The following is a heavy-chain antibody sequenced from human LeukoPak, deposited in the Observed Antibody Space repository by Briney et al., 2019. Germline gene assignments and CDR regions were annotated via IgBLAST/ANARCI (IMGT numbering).Heavy chain of an antibody. CDR3: ARDGFYCSGGSCYIDY. Sequence: PGGSLRLSCAASGFTFSSYSMHWVRQAPGKGLEWVSSISTSVSDTYYADSVKGRFTISRDNAKNSLYLQMNSLRAEDTAVYYCARDGFYCSGGSCYIDYWGQGTLVTVSS. D-gene: IGHD2-15*01. CDR1: GFTFSSYS. V-gene: IGHV3-21*01. CDR2: ISTSVSDT. J-gene: IGHJ4*02.